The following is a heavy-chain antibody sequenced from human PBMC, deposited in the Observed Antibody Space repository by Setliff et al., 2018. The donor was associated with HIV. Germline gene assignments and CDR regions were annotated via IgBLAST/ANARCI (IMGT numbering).Heavy chain of an antibody. Sequence: NPSETLSLTCTVSGDSINTDGLYWTWIRQHPATGLEWIGYIHYNGITYYNPSLESRVSISVDLSKNQFSLKLNSVTAADTAVYYCARTKGGSKHGSFWDSWGQGILVTVSS. V-gene: IGHV4-31*03. CDR1: GDSINTDGLY. J-gene: IGHJ5*02. CDR2: IHYNGIT. CDR3: ARTKGGSKHGSFWDS. D-gene: IGHD3-10*01.